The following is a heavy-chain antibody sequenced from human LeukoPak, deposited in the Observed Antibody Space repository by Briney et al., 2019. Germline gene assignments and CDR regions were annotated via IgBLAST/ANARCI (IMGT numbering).Heavy chain of an antibody. D-gene: IGHD5-18*01. CDR3: ARDRPSRRPGMVGEY. J-gene: IGHJ4*02. CDR1: GFTFNTYS. CDR2: ISRSSSYI. V-gene: IGHV3-21*01. Sequence: GGSLRLSCAASGFTFNTYSMNWVRQALGKGLEWVSSISRSSSYIYYADSVKGRFTISRDNAKNSLYLQMNSLRAEDTAIYYCARDRPSRRPGMVGEYWGQGTLVTVSS.